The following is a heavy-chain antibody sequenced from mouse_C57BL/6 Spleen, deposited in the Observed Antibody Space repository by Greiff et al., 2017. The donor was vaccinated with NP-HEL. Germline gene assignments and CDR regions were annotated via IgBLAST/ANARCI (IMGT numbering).Heavy chain of an antibody. CDR2: IYPRSGNT. D-gene: IGHD2-4*01. CDR3: ARFYDYVYWYFDV. V-gene: IGHV1-81*01. CDR1: GYTFTSYG. J-gene: IGHJ1*03. Sequence: VKLQESGAELARPGASVKLSCKASGYTFTSYGISWVQQRTGQGLEWIGAIYPRSGNTYYNEKFKGKATLTADKSSSTAYMELRSLTSEDSAVYFCARFYDYVYWYFDVWGTGTTVTVSS.